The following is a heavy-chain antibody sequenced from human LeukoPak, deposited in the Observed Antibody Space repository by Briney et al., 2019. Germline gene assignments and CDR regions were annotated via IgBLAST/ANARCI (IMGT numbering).Heavy chain of an antibody. J-gene: IGHJ5*02. V-gene: IGHV4-4*07. CDR1: GDSISSYY. Sequence: SETLSLTCSASGDSISSYYWSWIRQPAGKGLEWIGRIYPNEGRTDDNPSLKNRVTMSLDTSKNQWSLKLRSVTAADTAVYYCARDVHGRSLDTWGRGTLVTVSS. CDR3: ARDVHGRSLDT. CDR2: IYPNEGRT.